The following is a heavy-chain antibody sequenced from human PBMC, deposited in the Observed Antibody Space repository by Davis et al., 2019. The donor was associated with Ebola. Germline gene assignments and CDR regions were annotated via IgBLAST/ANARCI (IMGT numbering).Heavy chain of an antibody. CDR2: IDWDDDK. V-gene: IGHV2-70*01. D-gene: IGHD1-20*01. CDR1: GFSLSTSGMC. Sequence: SGPTLVKPTQTLTLTCTFSGFSLSTSGMCVSWIRQPPGKALEWLALIDWDDDKYYSTSLKTRLTISKDTSKNQVVLTMTNMDPVDTATYYCARIRRTYNWNDVDAFDIWGQGTMVTVSS. J-gene: IGHJ3*02. CDR3: ARIRRTYNWNDVDAFDI.